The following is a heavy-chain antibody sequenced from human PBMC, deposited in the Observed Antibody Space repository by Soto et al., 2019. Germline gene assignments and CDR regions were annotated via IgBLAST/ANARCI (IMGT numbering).Heavy chain of an antibody. CDR2: IYYSGST. J-gene: IGHJ4*02. D-gene: IGHD3-10*01. Sequence: YWIGWVRQMPEKGLEWIGYIYYSGSTYYNPSLKSRVTISVDTSKNQFSLKLSSVTAADTAVYYCARLRITMVRGVYFDYWGQGTLVTVSS. V-gene: IGHV4-31*02. CDR1: Y. CDR3: ARLRITMVRGVYFDY.